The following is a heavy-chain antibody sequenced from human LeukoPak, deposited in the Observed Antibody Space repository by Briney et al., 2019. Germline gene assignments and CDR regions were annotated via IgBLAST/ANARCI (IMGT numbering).Heavy chain of an antibody. J-gene: IGHJ4*02. CDR3: ASDRAPYYYDSSAYYFDY. V-gene: IGHV1-2*02. D-gene: IGHD3-22*01. Sequence: ASVKVSCKASGYTFTGYYMHWVRQAPGQGLEWMGSINPNSGGTNYAQKFQGRVTTTRDTSISTAYMELSRLRSDDTAVYYCASDRAPYYYDSSAYYFDYWGQGTLVTVSS. CDR2: INPNSGGT. CDR1: GYTFTGYY.